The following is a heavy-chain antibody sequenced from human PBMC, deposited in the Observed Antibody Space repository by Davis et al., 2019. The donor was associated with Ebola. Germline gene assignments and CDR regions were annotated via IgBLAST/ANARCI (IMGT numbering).Heavy chain of an antibody. V-gene: IGHV4-4*02. Sequence: MPSETLSLTCAVSGGSISSSNWWSWVRQPPGKGLEWIGYIYYSGSTNYNPSLKSRVTISVDTSKNQFSLKLSSVTAADTAVYYCARGYSSGWNNWFDPWGQGTLVTVSS. D-gene: IGHD6-19*01. CDR3: ARGYSSGWNNWFDP. CDR2: IYYSGST. CDR1: GGSISSSNW. J-gene: IGHJ5*02.